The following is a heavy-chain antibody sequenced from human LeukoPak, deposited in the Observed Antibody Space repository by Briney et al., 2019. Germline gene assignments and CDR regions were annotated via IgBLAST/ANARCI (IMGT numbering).Heavy chain of an antibody. Sequence: GGSLRLSCAASGFTFSSYWMSWVRQAPGKGLEWVANIKQDGSEKYYVDSVRGRFTISRDNAQNSLYLQVNSLRAEDTAVYYGTRGSYGDYEYWGQGTLVTVSS. CDR2: IKQDGSEK. CDR1: GFTFSSYW. V-gene: IGHV3-7*01. J-gene: IGHJ4*02. D-gene: IGHD4-17*01. CDR3: TRGSYGDYEY.